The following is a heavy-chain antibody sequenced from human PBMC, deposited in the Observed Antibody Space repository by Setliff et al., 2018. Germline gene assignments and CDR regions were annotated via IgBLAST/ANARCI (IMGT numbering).Heavy chain of an antibody. Sequence: ASVKVSCKTLGKSFTKYDFHWVRQATGQGLEWMGWMHPNSGNTGYAQKFQGRVTMTSNTAINTAYMELMRLTSEDTAVYYCVTAQGAEHFDYWGQGSLVTVSS. V-gene: IGHV1-8*01. D-gene: IGHD3-16*01. CDR2: MHPNSGNT. CDR1: GKSFTKYD. J-gene: IGHJ4*02. CDR3: VTAQGAEHFDY.